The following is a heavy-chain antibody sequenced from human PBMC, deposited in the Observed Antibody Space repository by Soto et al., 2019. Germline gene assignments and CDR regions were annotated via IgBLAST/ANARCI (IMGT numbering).Heavy chain of an antibody. J-gene: IGHJ6*03. CDR3: ARLGYCSSTSCYAHYYYYYMDV. D-gene: IGHD2-2*01. V-gene: IGHV4-34*01. CDR1: GGSFSGYY. Sequence: QVQLQQWGAGLLKPSETLSLTCAVYGGSFSGYYWSWIRQPPGKGLEWIGEINHSGSTNYNPSLKSRVTISVDTSKNQFSLKLGSVTAADTAVYYCARLGYCSSTSCYAHYYYYYMDVWGKGTTVTVSS. CDR2: INHSGST.